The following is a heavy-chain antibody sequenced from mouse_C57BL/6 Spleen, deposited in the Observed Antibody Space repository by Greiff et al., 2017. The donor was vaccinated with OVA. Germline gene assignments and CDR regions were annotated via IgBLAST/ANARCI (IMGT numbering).Heavy chain of an antibody. CDR3: ARGGDYDEGNWFAY. J-gene: IGHJ3*01. Sequence: QVQLQQPGAELVKPGASVKLSCKASGYTFTSYWMHWVKQRPGQGLEWIGMIHPNSGSTNYTEKFKSKATLTVDKSSSTAYMQLSSLTSEDSAVYYGARGGDYDEGNWFAYWGQGTLVTVSA. D-gene: IGHD2-4*01. V-gene: IGHV1-64*01. CDR2: IHPNSGST. CDR1: GYTFTSYW.